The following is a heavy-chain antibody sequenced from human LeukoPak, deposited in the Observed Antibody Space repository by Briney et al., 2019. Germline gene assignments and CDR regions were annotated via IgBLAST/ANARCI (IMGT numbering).Heavy chain of an antibody. D-gene: IGHD3-9*01. CDR2: IYYSGST. CDR3: ATISRHFDF. J-gene: IGHJ4*02. CDR1: GGSISSGTYY. V-gene: IGHV4-61*01. Sequence: PSETLSLTCTVSGGSISSGTYYWCWIRQPPGKGLEWIGYIYYSGSTNYNPSLKSRVTISVDTSKNQFSLKLGSVTAADTAVYYCATISRHFDFWGQGMLVTVSS.